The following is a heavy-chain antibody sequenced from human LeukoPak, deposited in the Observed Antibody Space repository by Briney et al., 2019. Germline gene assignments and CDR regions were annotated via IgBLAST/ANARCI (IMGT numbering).Heavy chain of an antibody. CDR3: ARYDVWGSYRAFDY. Sequence: SETLSLTCAVYGGSFSGYYWSWIRQPPGKGLEWIGEINHSGSTYYNPSLKSRVTISVDTSKNQFSLKLSSVTAADTAVYYCARYDVWGSYRAFDYWGQGTLVTVSS. CDR2: INHSGST. V-gene: IGHV4-34*01. J-gene: IGHJ4*02. D-gene: IGHD3-16*02. CDR1: GGSFSGYY.